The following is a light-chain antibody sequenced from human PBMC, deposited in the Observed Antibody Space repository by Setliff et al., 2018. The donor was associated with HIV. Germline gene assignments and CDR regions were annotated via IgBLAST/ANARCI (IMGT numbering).Light chain of an antibody. CDR1: ATDVGNYES. V-gene: IGLV2-23*02. Sequence: QSALAQPASVSGSPGQSITISCTGSATDVGNYESVSWYQHHPGEVPKLIIYDVNKRPSGTSNRFSGSKTGNSASLTISGLHTEDEADYYCCSYVSGDTWIFGGGTKVTVL. J-gene: IGLJ2*01. CDR3: CSYVSGDTWI. CDR2: DVN.